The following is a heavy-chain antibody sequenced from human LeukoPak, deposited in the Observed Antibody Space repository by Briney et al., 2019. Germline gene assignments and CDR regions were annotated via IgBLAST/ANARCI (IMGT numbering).Heavy chain of an antibody. Sequence: PGGSLRLSCAASGFTFSSYAMHWVPQAPGKGLEWVAVISYDGSNKYYADSVKGRFTISRDNSKNTLYLQMNSLRAEDTAVYYCRTGDDAFDIWGQGTMVTVSS. J-gene: IGHJ3*02. V-gene: IGHV3-30*01. D-gene: IGHD7-27*01. CDR2: ISYDGSNK. CDR1: GFTFSSYA. CDR3: RTGDDAFDI.